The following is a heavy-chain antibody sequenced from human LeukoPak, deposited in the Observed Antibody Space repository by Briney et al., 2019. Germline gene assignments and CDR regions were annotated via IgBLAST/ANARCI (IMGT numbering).Heavy chain of an antibody. J-gene: IGHJ5*02. CDR3: ARRQPLWFGENMYNWFDP. V-gene: IGHV4-34*01. Sequence: SETLSLTCAVYGGSFSGYYWSWIRQPPGKGLEWLGEINHSGSTNYNPSLKSRVTISVDTSKNQFSLKLSSVTAADTAVYYCARRQPLWFGENMYNWFDPWGQGTLVTVSS. CDR1: GGSFSGYY. CDR2: INHSGST. D-gene: IGHD3-10*01.